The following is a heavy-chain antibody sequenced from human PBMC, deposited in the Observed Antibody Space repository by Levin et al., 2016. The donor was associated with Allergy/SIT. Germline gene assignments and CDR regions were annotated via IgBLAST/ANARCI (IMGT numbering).Heavy chain of an antibody. V-gene: IGHV3-23*01. D-gene: IGHD5-18*01. Sequence: GESLKISCTTSGFTFGSFAMNWVRQAPGKGLEWISTITGGGENTYNADSVKGRFTISRDNSKNTLFVQMNSLRVEDTAVYYCAKVSGYSYGWFDNWGQGTLVTVSP. CDR1: GFTFGSFA. J-gene: IGHJ4*02. CDR2: ITGGGENT. CDR3: AKVSGYSYGWFDN.